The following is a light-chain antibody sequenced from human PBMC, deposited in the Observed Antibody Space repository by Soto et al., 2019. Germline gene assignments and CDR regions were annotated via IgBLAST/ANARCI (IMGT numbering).Light chain of an antibody. V-gene: IGLV2-8*01. CDR3: TSYAGSNNLL. Sequence: QSALTQPPSASGSPGQSVTISCTGTSSDVGAYKYVSWYQHHPGEAPRLMIYEVNKRPSGVPDRFSGSKSGNTASLTVSGLQAEDEADYYCTSYAGSNNLLFGGGTQLTVL. CDR1: SSDVGAYKY. CDR2: EVN. J-gene: IGLJ2*01.